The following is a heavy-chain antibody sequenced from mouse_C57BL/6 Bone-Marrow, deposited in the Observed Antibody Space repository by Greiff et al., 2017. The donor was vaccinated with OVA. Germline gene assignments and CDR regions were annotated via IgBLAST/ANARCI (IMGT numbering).Heavy chain of an antibody. CDR1: GFTFSDYY. J-gene: IGHJ4*01. CDR2: ISNGGGST. D-gene: IGHD1-1*01. Sequence: EVKLMESGGGLVQPGGSLKLSCAASGFTFSDYYMYWVRQTPEKRLEWVAYISNGGGSTYYPDTVKGRFTISRDNAKNTLYLQMSRLKSEDTAMYYCARYYYGSSYPNAMDYWGQGTSVTVSS. V-gene: IGHV5-12*01. CDR3: ARYYYGSSYPNAMDY.